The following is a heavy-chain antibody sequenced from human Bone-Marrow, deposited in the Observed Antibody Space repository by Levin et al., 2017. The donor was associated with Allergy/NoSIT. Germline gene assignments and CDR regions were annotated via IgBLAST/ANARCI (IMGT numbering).Heavy chain of an antibody. CDR1: GGSFSGYY. CDR3: ARTSYSFGFRVAFDT. J-gene: IGHJ3*02. D-gene: IGHD5-18*01. V-gene: IGHV4-34*01. CDR2: INHSGTT. Sequence: PSETLSLTCAVYGGSFSGYYWSWVRQPPGKGLEWIGDINHSGTTNYVPSLKSRVSMSVDTSKNQFSLRLSSVTAADAAVYYCARTSYSFGFRVAFDTWGQGTVVIVSS.